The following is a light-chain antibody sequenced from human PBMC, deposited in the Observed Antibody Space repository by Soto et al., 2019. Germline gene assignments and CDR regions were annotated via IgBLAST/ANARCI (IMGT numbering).Light chain of an antibody. CDR2: GAS. CDR1: QSVSTNY. Sequence: EIVLTQSPGTLSLSPGERATLSCRASQSVSTNYVAWYQQKPGQAPRLLLYGASRRPTGIPDRFSGSGSGTDFTLTISRLEPEDFAVYYCQQYGNSPQITFGGGTKVEIK. V-gene: IGKV3-20*01. CDR3: QQYGNSPQIT. J-gene: IGKJ4*01.